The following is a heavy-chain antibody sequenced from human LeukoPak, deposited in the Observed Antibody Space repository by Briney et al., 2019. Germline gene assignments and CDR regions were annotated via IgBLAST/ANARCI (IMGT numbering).Heavy chain of an antibody. CDR1: GFTFSIYG. CDR2: ISSDGREE. CDR3: RAATKNRGYYFDY. V-gene: IGHV3-30*03. D-gene: IGHD1-14*01. Sequence: PGGSLRLSCAASGFTFSIYGVHWVRQAPGKGLEWVAVISSDGREEDYADSVRGRFTISRDNSRDTLYLQMSSLRPEDAAVYYCRAATKNRGYYFDYWGQGTLVTVSS. J-gene: IGHJ4*02.